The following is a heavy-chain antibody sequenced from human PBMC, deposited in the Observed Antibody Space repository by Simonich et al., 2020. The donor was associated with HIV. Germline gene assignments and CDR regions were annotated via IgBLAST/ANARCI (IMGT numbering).Heavy chain of an antibody. V-gene: IGHV1-2*06. D-gene: IGHD6-6*01. CDR3: ATHGPGSSSSALDI. CDR2: NNPTSGGT. CDR1: GYTLTDWN. J-gene: IGHJ3*02. Sequence: VQLVQSGAEVNKPGASVKVSCKASGYTLTDWNIQWVGQAPGKGLGWRGRNNPTSGGTDYPQKFQGRVTMTRDKSIKTAYMELRKLRSDDTAVYYCATHGPGSSSSALDIWGQGTMVTVSS.